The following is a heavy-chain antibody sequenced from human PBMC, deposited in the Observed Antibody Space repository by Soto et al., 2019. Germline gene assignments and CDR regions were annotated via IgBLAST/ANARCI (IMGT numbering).Heavy chain of an antibody. Sequence: QLQLQESGPGLVKPSETLSLTCIVSGDSISSSSYYWGWTRQPPGKGLEWIGTIYYSGNTYYNPSLKSRVTISVDTSKSQFSLKLSSVTAADTAVYYCARLLYGRRFDPWGQGTLVTVSS. V-gene: IGHV4-39*01. J-gene: IGHJ5*02. CDR1: GDSISSSSYY. CDR3: ARLLYGRRFDP. D-gene: IGHD2-8*01. CDR2: IYYSGNT.